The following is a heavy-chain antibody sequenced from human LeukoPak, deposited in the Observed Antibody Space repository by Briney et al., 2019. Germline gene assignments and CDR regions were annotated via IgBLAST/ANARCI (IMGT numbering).Heavy chain of an antibody. D-gene: IGHD3-10*01. CDR2: IKQDGSEK. J-gene: IGHJ4*02. Sequence: GGSLRLSCAASGFTFSSYWMSWVRQAPGKGLEWVANIKQDGSEKYYVDSVKGRFTISRDNAKNTLYLQMNSLRAEDTAVYYCAKGGIWFGESFDYWGQGTLVTVSS. CDR3: AKGGIWFGESFDY. V-gene: IGHV3-7*03. CDR1: GFTFSSYW.